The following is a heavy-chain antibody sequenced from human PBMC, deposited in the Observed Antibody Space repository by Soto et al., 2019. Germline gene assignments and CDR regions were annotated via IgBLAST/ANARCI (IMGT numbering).Heavy chain of an antibody. V-gene: IGHV1-3*04. CDR3: ARDRAVDWYFDL. CDR2: INTDNGNT. D-gene: IGHD6-19*01. J-gene: IGHJ2*01. CDR1: GYTFTSCA. Sequence: VKVSCKASGYTFTSCAIHWVRQAPGQRLEWMGWINTDNGNTKYSQRFQGRVTITRDTSASTAYMELSNLISEDTAVYYCARDRAVDWYFDLWGRGTLVTVSS.